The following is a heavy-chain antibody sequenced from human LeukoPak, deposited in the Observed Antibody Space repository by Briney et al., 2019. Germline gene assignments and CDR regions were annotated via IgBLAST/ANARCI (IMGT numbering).Heavy chain of an antibody. Sequence: ASVKVSCKASGYIFTGYYMHWVRQAPGQGLEWMGWMNPNSGNTGYAQKFQGRVTMTRNTSISTAYMELSSLRSEDTAVYYCARGVVDYYDSSGWLGREDYWGQGTLVTVSS. V-gene: IGHV1-8*02. D-gene: IGHD3-22*01. CDR3: ARGVVDYYDSSGWLGREDY. CDR1: GYIFTGYY. CDR2: MNPNSGNT. J-gene: IGHJ4*02.